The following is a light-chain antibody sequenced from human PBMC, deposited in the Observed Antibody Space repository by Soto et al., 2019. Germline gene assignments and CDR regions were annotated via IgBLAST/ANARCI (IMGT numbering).Light chain of an antibody. V-gene: IGKV3-15*01. J-gene: IGKJ5*01. CDR2: GAS. Sequence: EIVLTQSPATLSLSPGDRATLSCRASQSVRSDYFARYQQKPGQAPRLLIYGASTRATGIPARFSGSGSGTEFTLTISSLQSEDFAVYYCQQYNNWPSITFGQGTRLEIK. CDR3: QQYNNWPSIT. CDR1: QSVRSD.